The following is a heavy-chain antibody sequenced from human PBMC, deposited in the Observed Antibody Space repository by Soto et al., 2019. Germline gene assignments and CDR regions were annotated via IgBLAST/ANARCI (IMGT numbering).Heavy chain of an antibody. D-gene: IGHD6-13*01. CDR1: GGSISSSSYY. Sequence: QLQLQESGPGLVKPSETLSLTCTVSGGSISSSSYYWGWIRQPPGKGLEWIGSIYYSGSTYYNPSLKRRVTISVDTSKNQFSLKLSSVTAADTAVYYCARRSSNRGSSWYKDYWGQGTLVTVSS. J-gene: IGHJ4*02. CDR3: ARRSSNRGSSWYKDY. CDR2: IYYSGST. V-gene: IGHV4-39*01.